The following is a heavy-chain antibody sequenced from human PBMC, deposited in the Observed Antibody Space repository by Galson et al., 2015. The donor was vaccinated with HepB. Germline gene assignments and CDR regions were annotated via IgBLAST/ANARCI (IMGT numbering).Heavy chain of an antibody. CDR1: GYTFSSYA. CDR2: ISVFSGNT. D-gene: IGHD5-18*01. J-gene: IGHJ4*02. Sequence: SVKVSCKASGYTFSSYAISWVRQAPGQGLEWMGWISVFSGNTNLAQTLQGRVTMTTDTSTSTAYMELKSLRSDDTAVYYCARGGLDTALVYLDYWGQGILVTVSS. CDR3: ARGGLDTALVYLDY. V-gene: IGHV1-18*04.